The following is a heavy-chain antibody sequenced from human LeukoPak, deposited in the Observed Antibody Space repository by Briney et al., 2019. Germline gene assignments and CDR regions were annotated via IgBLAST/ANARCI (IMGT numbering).Heavy chain of an antibody. CDR1: GFTFSIYG. Sequence: GGSLRLSCSVSGFTFSIYGMSWVRQAPGKGLEWVSGISDSGDTTYYADSVKGRFTISRDNSKDTLYLQMNSLTVEDTAVYYCAKIRAARPGYWGQGTLVTVSS. D-gene: IGHD6-6*01. CDR3: AKIRAARPGY. J-gene: IGHJ4*02. V-gene: IGHV3-23*01. CDR2: ISDSGDTT.